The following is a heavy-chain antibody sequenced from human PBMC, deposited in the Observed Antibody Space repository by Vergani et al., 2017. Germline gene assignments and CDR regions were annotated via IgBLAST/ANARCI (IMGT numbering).Heavy chain of an antibody. D-gene: IGHD2-2*01. CDR3: ARVCSSTSCYDAFDI. J-gene: IGHJ3*02. Sequence: VQLVESGGGVVQPGRSLRLSCAASGFTFSSYGMHWVRQAPGKGLEWVSAISGSSSYIYYADSVKGRFTISRDNAKNSLYLQMNSLRAEDTAVYYCARVCSSTSCYDAFDIWGQGTMVTVSS. CDR2: ISGSSSYI. V-gene: IGHV3-21*01. CDR1: GFTFSSYG.